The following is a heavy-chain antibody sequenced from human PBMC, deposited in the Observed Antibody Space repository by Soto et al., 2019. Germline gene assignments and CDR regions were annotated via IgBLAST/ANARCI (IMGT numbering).Heavy chain of an antibody. CDR2: INHSGST. CDR1: GGSFSGYY. D-gene: IGHD3-3*01. J-gene: IGHJ2*01. CDR3: ARGRPNVLRFLEWLSPGWYFDL. Sequence: SETLSLTCAVYGGSFSGYYWSWIRQPPGKGLEWIGEINHSGSTNYNPSLKSRVTISVDTSKNQLSLKLSSVTAADTAVYYCARGRPNVLRFLEWLSPGWYFDLWGRGNLVT. V-gene: IGHV4-34*01.